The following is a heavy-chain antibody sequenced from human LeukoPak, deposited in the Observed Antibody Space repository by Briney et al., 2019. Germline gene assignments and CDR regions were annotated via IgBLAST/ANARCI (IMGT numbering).Heavy chain of an antibody. CDR3: AKVDLTYYDFWSGYSRGAFDM. J-gene: IGHJ3*02. Sequence: PGGSLRLSCAASGFTFSSYAMHWVRQAPGKGLEWVAVISYDGSNKYYADSVKGRFTISRDNSKNTLYLQMNSLRAEDTAVYYCAKVDLTYYDFWSGYSRGAFDMWGQGTMVTVSS. CDR2: ISYDGSNK. V-gene: IGHV3-30-3*01. CDR1: GFTFSSYA. D-gene: IGHD3-3*01.